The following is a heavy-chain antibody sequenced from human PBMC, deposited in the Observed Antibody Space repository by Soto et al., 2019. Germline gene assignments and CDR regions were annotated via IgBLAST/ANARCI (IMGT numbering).Heavy chain of an antibody. Sequence: SETLSLTCAVYAGSFSGYYWSWIRQSPGKGLEWIGEINHSGSTNYNPSLMSRVTMSVDSSKSQFSLKLRFVTAADTAVYYCAKVMYYYDSSGYYYWHPDAFDIWGQGTMVTVSS. V-gene: IGHV4-34*01. CDR3: AKVMYYYDSSGYYYWHPDAFDI. CDR2: INHSGST. D-gene: IGHD3-22*01. J-gene: IGHJ3*02. CDR1: AGSFSGYY.